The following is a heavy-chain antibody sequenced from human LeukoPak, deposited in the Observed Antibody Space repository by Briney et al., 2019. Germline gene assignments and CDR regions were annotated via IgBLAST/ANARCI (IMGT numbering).Heavy chain of an antibody. J-gene: IGHJ4*01. D-gene: IGHD3-10*01. CDR1: GYTFTTYG. CDR2: ITAYSSGNR. CDR3: TTREIVVEPAQTSMVRGVLWRSDF. Sequence: ASVKVSCKTSGYTFTTYGITWVRQAPGQGLEWMGWITAYSSGNRKYAQKIQHRVTMTTDTSTSTAYMELRSLTSDDTAVYYCTTREIVVEPAQTSMVRGVLWRSDFWGHGTLVTVSS. V-gene: IGHV1-18*01.